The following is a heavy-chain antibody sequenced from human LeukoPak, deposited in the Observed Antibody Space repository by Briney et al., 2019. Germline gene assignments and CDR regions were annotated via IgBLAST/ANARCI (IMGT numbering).Heavy chain of an antibody. Sequence: GGSLRLSCAASGFTVSSSYMSWVRQAPGKGLEWVSVIYSGGSTYYADSVKGRFTLSRDNAKNSLYLQVNSLRADDTAVYYCARLQRYVSDYYYGMDVWGQGTTVTVSS. J-gene: IGHJ6*02. D-gene: IGHD1-1*01. CDR2: IYSGGST. V-gene: IGHV3-66*04. CDR1: GFTVSSSY. CDR3: ARLQRYVSDYYYGMDV.